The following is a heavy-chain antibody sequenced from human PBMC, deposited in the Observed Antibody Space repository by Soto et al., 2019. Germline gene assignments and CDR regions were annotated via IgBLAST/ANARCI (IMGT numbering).Heavy chain of an antibody. D-gene: IGHD2-15*01. CDR1: GFTFSSYA. J-gene: IGHJ3*02. CDR2: ISYDVSNK. CDR3: ARDFNIVVVVAASDAFDI. Sequence: PGGSLRLSCAASGFTFSSYAMHWVRQAPGKGLEWVAVISYDVSNKYYADSVKGRFTISRDNSKNTLYLQMNSLRAEDTAVYYCARDFNIVVVVAASDAFDIWGQGTTVTGSS. V-gene: IGHV3-30-3*01.